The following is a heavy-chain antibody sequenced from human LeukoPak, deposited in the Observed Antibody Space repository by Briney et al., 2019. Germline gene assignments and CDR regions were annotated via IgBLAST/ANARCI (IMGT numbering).Heavy chain of an antibody. CDR2: ISYDGSNK. CDR3: AKDWGFQFASGSYCEY. CDR1: GFSFTNYG. Sequence: GRSLRLSCAASGFSFTNYGMHWVRQAPGKGLQWVADISYDGSNKYYADSVTGRFSISRDNSKNTPYLQMNSLRAEDTAVYYCAKDWGFQFASGSYCEYWGRGTLVTVSS. J-gene: IGHJ4*02. D-gene: IGHD3-10*01. V-gene: IGHV3-30*18.